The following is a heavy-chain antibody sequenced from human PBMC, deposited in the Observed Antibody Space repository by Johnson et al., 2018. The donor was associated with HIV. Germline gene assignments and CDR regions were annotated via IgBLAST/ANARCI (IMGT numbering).Heavy chain of an antibody. V-gene: IGHV3-33*06. D-gene: IGHD3-22*01. CDR3: AKGDIPYYYDSSDGAFDI. CDR1: GFTFSSYG. J-gene: IGHJ3*02. Sequence: QVQLVESGGGVVQPGRSLRLSCAASGFTFSSYGMHWVRQAPGKGLEWVAVIWYDGSNKYYTDSVKGRFTISRDNSKNTLYLQMNSLRAEDTAAYYCAKGDIPYYYDSSDGAFDIWGQGTMVTVSS. CDR2: IWYDGSNK.